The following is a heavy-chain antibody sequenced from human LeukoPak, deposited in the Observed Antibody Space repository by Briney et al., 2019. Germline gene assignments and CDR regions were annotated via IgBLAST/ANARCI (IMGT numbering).Heavy chain of an antibody. D-gene: IGHD6-13*01. CDR2: ISNIANHL. V-gene: IGHV3-21*06. CDR3: ARDGYSRSRYAFDL. J-gene: IGHJ3*01. Sequence: GGSLRLSCVVAEFTFSGYTMNWVRQAPGKGMEWVSSISNIANHLYYADSVKGRFTISRDNAKNSLFLQMNGLRAEDTAVYYCARDGYSRSRYAFDLWGQGTMVTVSS. CDR1: EFTFSGYT.